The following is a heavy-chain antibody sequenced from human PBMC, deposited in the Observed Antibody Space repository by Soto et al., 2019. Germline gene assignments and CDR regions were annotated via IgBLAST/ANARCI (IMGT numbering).Heavy chain of an antibody. J-gene: IGHJ3*01. CDR2: LSRRGGTT. CDR3: AKDGQYRTDGFDV. V-gene: IGHV3-23*01. Sequence: HPGVSLRLSCAASGFTFSIHGMSWVRQAPGKGLEWIAGLSRRGGTTYYADSVKGRFTISRDNSKNTLDLIMNSLKVEDTALYYCAKDGQYRTDGFDVWGQGTMVTVSS. CDR1: GFTFSIHG. D-gene: IGHD6-6*01.